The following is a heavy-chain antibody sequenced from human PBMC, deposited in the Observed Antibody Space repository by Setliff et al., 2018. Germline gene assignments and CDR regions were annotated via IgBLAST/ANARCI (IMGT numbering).Heavy chain of an antibody. CDR1: GYSISSGFS. J-gene: IGHJ3*02. Sequence: SETLSLTCAVSGYSISSGFSWVWIRQSPGKGLEWIGRILFSGDTYYNPSLNSRVTISADTSKNQFSLNLSSVTAADTAVYYCATPGRDDLDSPFEPFDIWGQGTMVTVPS. D-gene: IGHD3-3*01. CDR3: ATPGRDDLDSPFEPFDI. V-gene: IGHV4-38-2*01. CDR2: ILFSGDT.